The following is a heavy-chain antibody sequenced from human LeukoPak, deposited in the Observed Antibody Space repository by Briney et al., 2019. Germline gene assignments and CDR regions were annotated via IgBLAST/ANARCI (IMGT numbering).Heavy chain of an antibody. Sequence: SETLSLTCTVSGGSISSSSYYWGWIRQPPGKGLEWIGSIYYSGSTYYNPSLKSRVTMSVDTSKNQFSLKLSSVTAADTAVYYCARLGWQWLVYAFDIGGQGAMVTVSS. CDR1: GGSISSSSYY. D-gene: IGHD6-19*01. J-gene: IGHJ3*02. CDR3: ARLGWQWLVYAFDI. CDR2: IYYSGST. V-gene: IGHV4-39*01.